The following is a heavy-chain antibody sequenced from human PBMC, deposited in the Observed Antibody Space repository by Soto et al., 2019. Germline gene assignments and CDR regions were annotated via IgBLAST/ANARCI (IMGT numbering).Heavy chain of an antibody. CDR1: GFTFSDYY. V-gene: IGHV3-11*01. Sequence: GGSLRLSCAASGFTFSDYYMSWIRQAPGKGLEWVSYISSSGSTIYYADSVKGRFTISRDNAKNSLYLQMNSLRAEDTAVYYCARALRYYYDSSGYLGAEYFQHWGQGTLVTAPQ. CDR2: ISSSGSTI. CDR3: ARALRYYYDSSGYLGAEYFQH. D-gene: IGHD3-22*01. J-gene: IGHJ1*01.